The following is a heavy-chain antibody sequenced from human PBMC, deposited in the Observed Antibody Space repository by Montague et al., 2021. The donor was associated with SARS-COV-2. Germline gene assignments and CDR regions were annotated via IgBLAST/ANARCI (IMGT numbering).Heavy chain of an antibody. CDR3: SKGGGIGVSDA. J-gene: IGHJ4*02. V-gene: IGHV4-59*08. CDR2: IYYNGST. CDR1: GDSISNYY. D-gene: IGHD6-19*01. Sequence: SETLSLTCTVSGDSISNYYWNWIRQPPGKGLEWIGYIYYNGSTNYNPAPISGTTYYSPSLKSRVTISVDTSRNQVFLNLRSVTATDTAVYYCSKGGGIGVSDAWGQGTLVTVSS.